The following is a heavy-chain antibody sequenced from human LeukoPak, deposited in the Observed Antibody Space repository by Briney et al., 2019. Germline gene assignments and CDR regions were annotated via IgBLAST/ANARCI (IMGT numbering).Heavy chain of an antibody. D-gene: IGHD2-2*02. CDR3: ASGTCSSTSCHTLYYYYYYMDV. CDR2: IRYDGSNK. J-gene: IGHJ6*03. Sequence: GGSLRLSCAASGFTFSSYGMHWVRQAPGKGLEWVAFIRYDGSNKYYADSVKGRFTISRDNSKNTLYLQMNSLRAEDTAVYYCASGTCSSTSCHTLYYYYYYMDVWGKGTTVTVSS. CDR1: GFTFSSYG. V-gene: IGHV3-30*02.